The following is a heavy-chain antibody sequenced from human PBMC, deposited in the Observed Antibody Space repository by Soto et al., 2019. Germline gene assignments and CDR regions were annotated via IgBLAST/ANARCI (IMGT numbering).Heavy chain of an antibody. J-gene: IGHJ5*02. Sequence: SETLSLTCNMSGDSYSISTYSWSWIRQPPGKALQWIGFIYQSGVTSYNPSLASRVSISLDRSNNQCSLKLKSVTAADTAVYYCARVREYSGYDMANWFDPWGQGTLVTVSS. D-gene: IGHD5-12*01. CDR3: ARVREYSGYDMANWFDP. CDR2: IYQSGVT. V-gene: IGHV4-30-2*01. CDR1: GDSYSISTYS.